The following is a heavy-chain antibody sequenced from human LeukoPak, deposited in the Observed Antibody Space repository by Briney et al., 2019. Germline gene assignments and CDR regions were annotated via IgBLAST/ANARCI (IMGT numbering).Heavy chain of an antibody. Sequence: GETLKISCKASGYSFTDYWIGWVRQMPGKGLERVGLIYPGDSDTRYSPSFQGQVTIPADKSISTAYLQWSSLKASDTAMYYCARYYGGNTFDFWGQGTMVTVFS. J-gene: IGHJ3*01. CDR3: ARYYGGNTFDF. CDR2: IYPGDSDT. V-gene: IGHV5-51*01. CDR1: GYSFTDYW. D-gene: IGHD3-10*01.